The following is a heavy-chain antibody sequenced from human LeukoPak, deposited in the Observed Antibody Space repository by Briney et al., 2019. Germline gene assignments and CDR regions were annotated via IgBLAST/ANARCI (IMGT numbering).Heavy chain of an antibody. V-gene: IGHV3-7*01. Sequence: GGSLRLSCAASGFTFSTYSMNWVRQAPGKGLEWVANINQDGSIKNHMGSVKGRFTISRDNAKNSVYLQMNSLRGDDTAMYYCARDRDYGALDYWGQGTLVTVPS. D-gene: IGHD4/OR15-4a*01. CDR3: ARDRDYGALDY. CDR2: INQDGSIK. CDR1: GFTFSTYS. J-gene: IGHJ4*02.